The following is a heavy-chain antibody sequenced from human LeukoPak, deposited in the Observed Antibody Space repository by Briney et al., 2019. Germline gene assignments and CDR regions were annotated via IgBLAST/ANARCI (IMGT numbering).Heavy chain of an antibody. V-gene: IGHV3-48*03. CDR1: GFSFSSYE. CDR2: ISPSGSTK. CDR3: TKLAVASADS. D-gene: IGHD6-19*01. J-gene: IGHJ4*02. Sequence: GSLRLSCAASGFSFSSYEMNWVRQAPGKGLEWVSNISPSGSTKYYADSVKGRFTISRDNAKNSLYLQMNNLRAGDTGVYYCTKLAVASADSWGQGTLVTVSS.